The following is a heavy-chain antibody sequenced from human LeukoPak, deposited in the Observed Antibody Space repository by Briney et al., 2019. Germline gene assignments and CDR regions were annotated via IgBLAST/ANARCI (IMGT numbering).Heavy chain of an antibody. CDR3: ARARSGFLDY. J-gene: IGHJ4*02. CDR1: GFTFSSYW. D-gene: IGHD3-3*01. CDR2: INSDGGTT. V-gene: IGHV3-74*01. Sequence: GGSLRLSCAASGFTFSSYWMHWVRRDPGQGLVWVSRINSDGGTTNYADSVKDRFTISRDNAKSTLYLQVNSLRAEDTAVYYCARARSGFLDYWGQGTLVTVSS.